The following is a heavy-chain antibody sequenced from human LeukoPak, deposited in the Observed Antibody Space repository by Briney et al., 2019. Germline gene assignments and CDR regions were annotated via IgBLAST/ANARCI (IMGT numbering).Heavy chain of an antibody. V-gene: IGHV1-2*02. CDR2: INPNDGDT. CDR3: ARANFLYCSSSTCLFDY. Sequence: ASVKVSCKAYGYTFIDYYMHWVRQAPGQGFEWMGWINPNDGDTNYAQKFQGRVTMTRDTSISTAHMEVSRLRSDDTAVYYCARANFLYCSSSTCLFDYWGQGTLVTVSS. CDR1: GYTFIDYY. J-gene: IGHJ4*02. D-gene: IGHD2-2*01.